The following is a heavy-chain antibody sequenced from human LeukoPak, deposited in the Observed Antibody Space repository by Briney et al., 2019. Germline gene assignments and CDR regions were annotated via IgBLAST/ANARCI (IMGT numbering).Heavy chain of an antibody. V-gene: IGHV4-59*01. Sequence: PSETLSLTCTVSGGSISSYYWSWIRQPPGKGLEWLGYIYYSGSTNYNPSLKSRVTISVDTSKNQFSLKLSSVTAADTAVYYCARGGCSSTSCSRSWFDPWGQGTLVTVSS. CDR1: GGSISSYY. CDR3: ARGGCSSTSCSRSWFDP. J-gene: IGHJ5*02. D-gene: IGHD2-2*01. CDR2: IYYSGST.